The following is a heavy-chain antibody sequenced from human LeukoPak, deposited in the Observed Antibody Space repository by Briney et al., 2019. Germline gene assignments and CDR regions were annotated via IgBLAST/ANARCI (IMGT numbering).Heavy chain of an antibody. CDR3: AREEPSSTIDY. V-gene: IGHV4-59*01. CDR2: SHYSGST. CDR1: GGFISSYY. Sequence: SETLSLTCTVSGGFISSYYWSWIRQLPGKGLEWIGYSHYSGSTTYNPSLNSRATISVDTSKNQFSLKLTSVTAADTAVYFCAREEPSSTIDYWGQGTLVTVSS. J-gene: IGHJ4*02. D-gene: IGHD2-2*01.